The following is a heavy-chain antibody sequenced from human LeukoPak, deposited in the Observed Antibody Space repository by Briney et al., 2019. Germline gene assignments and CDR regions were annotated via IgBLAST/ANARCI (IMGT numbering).Heavy chain of an antibody. V-gene: IGHV4-30-2*01. CDR1: GGSISSGGYS. CDR3: ARGARDYYGSGSYCDY. D-gene: IGHD3-10*01. CDR2: IYHSGST. J-gene: IGHJ4*02. Sequence: SQTLSLTCAVSGGSISSGGYSWSWIRQPPGKGLEWIGYIYHSGSTYYNPSLKSRVTISVDRSKNQFSLKLSSVTAADTAVYYCARGARDYYGSGSYCDYWGQGTLVTVSS.